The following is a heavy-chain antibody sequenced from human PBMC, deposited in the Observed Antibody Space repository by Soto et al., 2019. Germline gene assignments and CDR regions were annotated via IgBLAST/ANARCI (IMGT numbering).Heavy chain of an antibody. CDR2: INTYKGDT. J-gene: IGHJ3*02. V-gene: IGHV1-18*01. CDR1: GYIFTDYF. Sequence: SSVKVSCKASGYIFTDYFIHWVRQAPGQGLEWMGWINTYKGDTNYAPKLQGRVTMTTDTSTSTAYMELRSLRSDDTAVYYCAREAKSDSSGPGAFDRWGKGTMVTVS. CDR3: AREAKSDSSGPGAFDR. D-gene: IGHD3-22*01.